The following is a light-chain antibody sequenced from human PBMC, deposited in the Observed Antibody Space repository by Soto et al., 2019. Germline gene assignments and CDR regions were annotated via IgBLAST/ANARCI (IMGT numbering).Light chain of an antibody. CDR3: QQYYSYPPLT. CDR1: QGISSY. CDR2: VAS. Sequence: IQLTQSPSSLSASVGDRVTITCRVSQGISSYLAWYQQKPGRAPKLLIYVASTLQSGVPSRFSGSGSGTDFTLTISCLQSEDFATYYCQQYYSYPPLTFGGGTKVDIK. J-gene: IGKJ4*01. V-gene: IGKV1-9*01.